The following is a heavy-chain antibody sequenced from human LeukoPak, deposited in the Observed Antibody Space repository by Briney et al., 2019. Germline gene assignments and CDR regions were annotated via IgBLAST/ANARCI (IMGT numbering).Heavy chain of an antibody. Sequence: GGSLRLSCAASGFTLSRYAMSWVRQAPGKGLEWVSAISGSGGSTYYADSVKGRFTISRDNSKNTLYLQMNSLRAEDTAVYYCAKDDLGYGAYYYYYMDVWGKGTTVTVSS. J-gene: IGHJ6*03. CDR1: GFTLSRYA. CDR3: AKDDLGYGAYYYYYMDV. CDR2: ISGSGGST. D-gene: IGHD4-17*01. V-gene: IGHV3-23*01.